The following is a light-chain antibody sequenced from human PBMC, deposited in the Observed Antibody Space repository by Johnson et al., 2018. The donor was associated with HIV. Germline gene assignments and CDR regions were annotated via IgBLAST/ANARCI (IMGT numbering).Light chain of an antibody. J-gene: IGLJ1*01. CDR1: SSNIGKNY. Sequence: QSVLTQPPSVSAAPRQKVTISCSGSSSNIGKNYVSWYQQFPGTAPKLLIHENDKRPSGIPDRFSGSKSDTSATLGISGLQTGDEADYYCLAWDNSLRALGVFGTGTKVTVL. CDR2: END. CDR3: LAWDNSLRALGV. V-gene: IGLV1-51*02.